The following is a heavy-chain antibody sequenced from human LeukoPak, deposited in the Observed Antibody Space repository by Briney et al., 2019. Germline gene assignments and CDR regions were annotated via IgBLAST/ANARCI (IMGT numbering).Heavy chain of an antibody. CDR1: GGTFSSYA. D-gene: IGHD6-13*01. J-gene: IGHJ4*02. CDR2: IIPIFGTA. V-gene: IGHV1-69*13. CDR3: ASRVLAAAGTDY. Sequence: GASVKVSCKASGGTFSSYAISWVRQAPGQGLEWMGGIIPIFGTANYAQKFQGRVTITADESTSTAYMELSSLRSEDTAVYYCASRVLAAAGTDYWGQGTLATVSS.